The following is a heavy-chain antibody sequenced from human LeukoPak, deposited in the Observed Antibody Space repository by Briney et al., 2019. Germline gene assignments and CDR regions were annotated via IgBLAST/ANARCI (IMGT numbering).Heavy chain of an antibody. CDR2: IYYSGST. CDR3: ARAFLVRSVSLFDY. V-gene: IGHV4-39*07. J-gene: IGHJ4*02. Sequence: SIYYSGSTYYSPSLKSRVTISVDTSKNQFSLRLSSVTAADTAVYYCARAFLVRSVSLFDYWGQGTLVTVSS. D-gene: IGHD1-26*01.